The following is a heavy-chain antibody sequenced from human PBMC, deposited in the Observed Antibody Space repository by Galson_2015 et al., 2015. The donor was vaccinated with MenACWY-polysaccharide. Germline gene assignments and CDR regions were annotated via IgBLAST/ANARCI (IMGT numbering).Heavy chain of an antibody. CDR1: GLTFRSSG. D-gene: IGHD3-10*01. CDR3: AREGSRFVFNALDV. V-gene: IGHV3-30*19. Sequence: SLRLSCAASGLTFRSSGMHWVRQAPGKGLEWDSGIQYDGSRKQYTDSVKGRFTISRDNSKNSLHLEMNSVRAEETALYYCAREGSRFVFNALDVWGQGTMVIVSS. J-gene: IGHJ3*01. CDR2: IQYDGSRK.